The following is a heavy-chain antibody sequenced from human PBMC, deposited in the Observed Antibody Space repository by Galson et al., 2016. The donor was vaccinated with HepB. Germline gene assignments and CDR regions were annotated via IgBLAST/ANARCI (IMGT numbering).Heavy chain of an antibody. CDR3: ARERGGRRLAPPDYYGLDV. D-gene: IGHD6-19*01. CDR1: GGSISDYY. CDR2: VYYSGST. Sequence: SETLSLTCTVSGGSISDYYWNWIRQPPGKGLEWIGYVYYSGSTNYNPSLKSRVTISVATSKNQLSLKLSSVSAADTAVYYYARERGGRRLAPPDYYGLDVWGQGTTVTVSS. V-gene: IGHV4-59*01. J-gene: IGHJ6*02.